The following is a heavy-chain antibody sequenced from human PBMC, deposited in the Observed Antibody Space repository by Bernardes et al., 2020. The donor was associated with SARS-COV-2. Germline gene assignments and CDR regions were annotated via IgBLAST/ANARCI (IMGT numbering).Heavy chain of an antibody. Sequence: GESLKISCKGSGYSFSTYWIGWVRQMPGKGLEWMGIIYPGDSDSRYSPSFQGQVTISADKSLSTAYLQWSSLKASDTAMYYCVRQAFSSSSYRRGFDPWGQGT. CDR1: GYSFSTYW. CDR3: VRQAFSSSSYRRGFDP. J-gene: IGHJ5*02. CDR2: IYPGDSDS. D-gene: IGHD6-6*01. V-gene: IGHV5-51*01.